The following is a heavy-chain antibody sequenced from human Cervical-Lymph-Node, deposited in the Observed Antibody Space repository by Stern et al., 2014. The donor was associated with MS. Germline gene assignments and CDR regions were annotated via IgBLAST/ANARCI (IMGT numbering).Heavy chain of an antibody. D-gene: IGHD4-11*01. J-gene: IGHJ5*02. CDR2: IYTSGST. V-gene: IGHV4-61*02. CDR1: GGSISSGSYY. CDR3: ARYSNYPNWFDP. Sequence: QLQLQESGPGLVKPSQTLSLTCTVSGGSISSGSYYWSWIRQPAGKGLEWIGRIYTSGSTNYNPSLKSRVTISVDTSKNQFSLKLSSVTAADTAVYYCARYSNYPNWFDPWGQGTLVTVSS.